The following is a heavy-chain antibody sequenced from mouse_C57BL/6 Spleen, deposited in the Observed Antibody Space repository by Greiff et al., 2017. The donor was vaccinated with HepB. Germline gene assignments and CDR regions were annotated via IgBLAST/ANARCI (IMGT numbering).Heavy chain of an antibody. Sequence: QVQLQQSGPELVKPGASVKISCKASGYAFSSSWMNWVKQRPGKGLEWIGRIYPGDGDTNYNGKFKGKATLTADKSSSTAYMQLSSLTAEDSAVYFGARGFIYYGNYGNFDYWGQGTTLTVSS. J-gene: IGHJ2*01. CDR3: ARGFIYYGNYGNFDY. D-gene: IGHD2-1*01. CDR1: GYAFSSSW. CDR2: IYPGDGDT. V-gene: IGHV1-82*01.